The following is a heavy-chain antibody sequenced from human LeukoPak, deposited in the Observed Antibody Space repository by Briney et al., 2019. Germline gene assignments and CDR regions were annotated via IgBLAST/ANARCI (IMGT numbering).Heavy chain of an antibody. Sequence: SGGSLRLSCAASGFSFANYGMSWVRQAPGKGLEWVSAISGGGDSTYYADSVKGRFTISRDNSKNTLYLQMNSLRAENTAVYYCARGKVATTRIYYFAYWGQGTLVTVSS. D-gene: IGHD5-24*01. V-gene: IGHV3-23*01. CDR1: GFSFANYG. CDR2: ISGGGDST. J-gene: IGHJ4*02. CDR3: ARGKVATTRIYYFAY.